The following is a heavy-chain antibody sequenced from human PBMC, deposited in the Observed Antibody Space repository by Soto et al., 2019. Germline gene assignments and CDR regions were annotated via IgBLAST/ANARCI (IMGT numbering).Heavy chain of an antibody. D-gene: IGHD2-15*01. Sequence: QVQLQESGPGLLKPSQTLSLTCSVSGGSISSGTYYWSWIRHRPGKGLEWIGYMYNSVTSSYSPSLKSRSVLYVDTSKNQFSLKLTSVTAADTATYVCARRLSGSSAFDYWGLGILVTVSS. CDR3: ARRLSGSSAFDY. CDR1: GGSISSGTYY. V-gene: IGHV4-31*03. J-gene: IGHJ4*01. CDR2: MYNSVTS.